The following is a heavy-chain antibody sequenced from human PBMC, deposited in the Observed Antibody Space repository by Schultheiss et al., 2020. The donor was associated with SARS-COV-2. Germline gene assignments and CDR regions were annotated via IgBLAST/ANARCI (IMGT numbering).Heavy chain of an antibody. D-gene: IGHD3-3*01. Sequence: GGSLRLSCAASGFTFSSYDMHWVRQATGKGLEWVSAIGTAGDTYYPGSVKGRFTISRENAKNSLYLQMNSLRAEDTAVYYCARVHDFWSGYLSYYYYGMDVWGQGTTVTVSS. V-gene: IGHV3-13*01. CDR2: IGTAGDT. CDR3: ARVHDFWSGYLSYYYYGMDV. CDR1: GFTFSSYD. J-gene: IGHJ6*02.